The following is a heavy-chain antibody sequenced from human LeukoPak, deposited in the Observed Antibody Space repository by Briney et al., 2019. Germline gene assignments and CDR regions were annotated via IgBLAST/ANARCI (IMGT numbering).Heavy chain of an antibody. CDR2: ISGDETYT. J-gene: IGHJ3*02. Sequence: PGGSLRLSCVAPGFTFSSDFMHWIRHAPGEGLMWVSQISGDETYTNYADSVKGRFTISRDNAKNTLYLQMNSLRAEDTAIYYCVREDNAFNIWGQGTLVTVSS. CDR1: GFTFSSDF. CDR3: VREDNAFNI. V-gene: IGHV3-74*01.